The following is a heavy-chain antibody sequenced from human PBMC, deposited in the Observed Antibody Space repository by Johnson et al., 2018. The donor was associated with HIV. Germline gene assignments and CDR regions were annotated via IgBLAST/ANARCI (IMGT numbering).Heavy chain of an antibody. J-gene: IGHJ3*02. CDR2: ISGSGGST. V-gene: IGHV3-23*04. Sequence: VQLVESGGGLVQPGGSLRLSCAASGFAFSSYAMTWVRQAPGKGLEWVSSISGSGGSTYYADSVKGQFTISRDNSKNTLYLQMSSLRAEDTAIYYCAKDAGSGSSWEFAFDIWGQGTKVTVSS. CDR3: AKDAGSGSSWEFAFDI. D-gene: IGHD3-10*01. CDR1: GFAFSSYA.